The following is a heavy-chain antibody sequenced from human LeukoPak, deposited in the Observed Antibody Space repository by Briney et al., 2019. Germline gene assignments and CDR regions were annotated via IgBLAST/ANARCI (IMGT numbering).Heavy chain of an antibody. J-gene: IGHJ3*02. D-gene: IGHD6-19*01. CDR3: ARTPIAVAGTDVNDAFDI. CDR2: IYTSGST. CDR1: GGSISRYY. V-gene: IGHV4-4*07. Sequence: PSETLSLTCTVAGGSISRYYWSWIRQPAGKGLEWIGRIYTSGSTNYNPSLKSRVTISVDKSKNQFSLKLSSVTAADTAVYYCARTPIAVAGTDVNDAFDIWGQGTMVTVSS.